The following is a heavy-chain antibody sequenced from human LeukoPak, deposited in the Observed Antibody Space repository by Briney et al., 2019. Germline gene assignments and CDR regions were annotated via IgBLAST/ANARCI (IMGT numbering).Heavy chain of an antibody. CDR3: ARDFVDIVATISFYFDY. J-gene: IGHJ4*02. CDR2: ISYDGTNK. V-gene: IGHV3-30-3*01. Sequence: GRSLRLSCAASGFTFSSYAMHWVRQAPGKGLEWVAVISYDGTNKYYADSVKGRFTISRDISKNTLYLQMNSLRAQDTAVYYCARDFVDIVATISFYFDYWGQGTLVTVSS. D-gene: IGHD5-12*01. CDR1: GFTFSSYA.